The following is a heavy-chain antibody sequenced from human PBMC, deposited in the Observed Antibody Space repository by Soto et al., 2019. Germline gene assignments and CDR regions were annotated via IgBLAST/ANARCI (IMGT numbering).Heavy chain of an antibody. Sequence: EVQLLESGGGLVQPGGSLRLSCAASGFTFRSYAMNWFRQAPGKGLEWVSAISGSGGSTYYAASVKGRLSISRDDSKSTQFLQMKSLRAQDTAFYSIARDSAAAYGGYDSSYYSDMDVWGKGTTVIVSS. CDR2: ISGSGGST. D-gene: IGHD4-17*01. CDR1: GFTFRSYA. V-gene: IGHV3-23*01. CDR3: ARDSAAAYGGYDSSYYSDMDV. J-gene: IGHJ6*03.